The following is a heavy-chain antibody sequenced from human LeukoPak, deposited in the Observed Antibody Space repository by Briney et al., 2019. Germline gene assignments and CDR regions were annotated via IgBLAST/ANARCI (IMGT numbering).Heavy chain of an antibody. J-gene: IGHJ4*02. CDR1: GFIFSNYW. V-gene: IGHV3-7*03. D-gene: IGHD5-24*01. CDR3: AKDITSSEMATITFYY. Sequence: HAGGSLRLSCAASGFIFSNYWMSWVRQAPGKGLEWVANMNQDGSEKYYVGSVKGRFTISRDNAKNSLYLQMNSLRAEDTALYYCAKDITSSEMATITFYYWGQGTLVTVSS. CDR2: MNQDGSEK.